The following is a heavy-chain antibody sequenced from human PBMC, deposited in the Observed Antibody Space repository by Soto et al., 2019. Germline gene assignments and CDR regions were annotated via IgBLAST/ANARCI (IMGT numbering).Heavy chain of an antibody. CDR1: GFTFSSYS. Sequence: GGSLRLSCAASGFTFSSYSMNWVRQAPGKGLEWVSSISSSSSYIYYADSVKGRFTISRDNAKNSLYLQMNSLRAEDTAVYYCAQLATSHKDDYGSGSYRWFDPWGQGTLVTVSS. D-gene: IGHD3-10*01. CDR2: ISSSSSYI. CDR3: AQLATSHKDDYGSGSYRWFDP. J-gene: IGHJ5*02. V-gene: IGHV3-21*01.